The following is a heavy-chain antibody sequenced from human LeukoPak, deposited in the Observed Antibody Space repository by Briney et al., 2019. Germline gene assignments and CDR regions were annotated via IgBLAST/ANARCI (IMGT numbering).Heavy chain of an antibody. D-gene: IGHD1-20*01. V-gene: IGHV1-2*02. Sequence: ASAKVSCKASGYTFTSYDINWVRQAPGQGLEWMGWINPNSGGTNYAQKFQGRVTMTRDTSISTAYMELSRLRSDDTAVYYCARDNWNLDYWGQGTLVTVSS. CDR3: ARDNWNLDY. CDR2: INPNSGGT. CDR1: GYTFTSYD. J-gene: IGHJ4*02.